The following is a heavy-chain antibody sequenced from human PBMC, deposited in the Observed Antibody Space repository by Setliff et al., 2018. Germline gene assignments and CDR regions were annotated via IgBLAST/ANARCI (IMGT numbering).Heavy chain of an antibody. CDR3: ARQLSRRWLHTKRPGRYFDY. CDR2: IYHSGST. D-gene: IGHD5-12*01. CDR1: GYSISSGYY. V-gene: IGHV4-38-2*02. J-gene: IGHJ4*02. Sequence: ETLSLTCTVSGYSISSGYYWGWIRQPPGKGLEWIGSIYHSGSTYYNPSLKSRVTISVDTSKNQFSLKLSSVTAADTAVYYCARQLSRRWLHTKRPGRYFDYWGQGTLVTVS.